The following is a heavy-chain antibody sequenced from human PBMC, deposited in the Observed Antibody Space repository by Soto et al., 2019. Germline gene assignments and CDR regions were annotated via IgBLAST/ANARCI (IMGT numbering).Heavy chain of an antibody. CDR2: ISYDGSNK. J-gene: IGHJ6*02. D-gene: IGHD3-3*01. CDR1: GFTFSSYA. CDR3: ARERHLEWFWYYYYGMDV. V-gene: IGHV3-30-3*01. Sequence: GSRRLSCAASGFTFSSYAMHWVRQAPGKGLEWVAVISYDGSNKYYADSVKGRFTISRDNSKNTLYLQMNSLRAEDTAVYYCARERHLEWFWYYYYGMDVWGQGTTVTVSS.